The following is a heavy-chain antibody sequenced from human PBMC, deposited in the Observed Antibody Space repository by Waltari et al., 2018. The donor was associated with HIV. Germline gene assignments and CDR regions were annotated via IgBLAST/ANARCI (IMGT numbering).Heavy chain of an antibody. CDR3: ARDKAVGIITSVFNM. J-gene: IGHJ3*02. Sequence: QVQLVQSGAEVKKPGASVKVSCKASGYTFTNYYIHWVRQAPGQGLEWRARINPSGGSTSHAQKFQGRVTMTRDTSTSTVYMELSSLRSEDTAVYYCARDKAVGIITSVFNMWGQGTMVIVSS. CDR2: INPSGGST. V-gene: IGHV1-46*01. CDR1: GYTFTNYY. D-gene: IGHD3-3*01.